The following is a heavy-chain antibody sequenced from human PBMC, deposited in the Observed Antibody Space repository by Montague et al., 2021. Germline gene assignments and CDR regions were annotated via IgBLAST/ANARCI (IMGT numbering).Heavy chain of an antibody. D-gene: IGHD1-26*01. J-gene: IGHJ6*03. CDR1: GDSINTYS. V-gene: IGHV4-4*07. Sequence: SETLSLTCTVFGDSINTYSWSWIRQPAGKGLEWIGRPSNAGSTNSNPSLKSRVSMSVDTSKNQFSLKLSSVTAADTAVYFCARDTVGASGYFYYYYMDVWGRGTTVTVSS. CDR3: ARDTVGASGYFYYYYMDV. CDR2: PSNAGST.